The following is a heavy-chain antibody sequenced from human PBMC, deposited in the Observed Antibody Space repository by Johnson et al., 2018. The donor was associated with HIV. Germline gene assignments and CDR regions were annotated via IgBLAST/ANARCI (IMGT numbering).Heavy chain of an antibody. CDR3: ARVSTQWLRVDAFDI. Sequence: VQVVESGGGVVQPGRSLRLSCAASGFTFSSYAMHWVRQAPGKGLEWVAVISYDGSNKYYADSVKGRFTISRDNSKNTLYLQMNSLRAEDTAVYYCARVSTQWLRVDAFDIWGQGTMVTVSS. CDR1: GFTFSSYA. J-gene: IGHJ3*02. V-gene: IGHV3-30-3*01. D-gene: IGHD6-19*01. CDR2: ISYDGSNK.